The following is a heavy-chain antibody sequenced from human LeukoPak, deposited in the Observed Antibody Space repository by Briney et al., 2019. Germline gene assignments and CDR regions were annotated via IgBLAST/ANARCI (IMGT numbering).Heavy chain of an antibody. J-gene: IGHJ4*02. Sequence: SETLSLTCTVSGGSISSYYWSCIRQPPGKGLEWMGYIYYGGSTNYNPSLKSRVTISVDTSKNQFSLKLSSVTAADTAVYYCARHVSVSAAAGWGNYFDYWGQGTLVTVSS. D-gene: IGHD3-16*01. CDR3: ARHVSVSAAAGWGNYFDY. CDR2: IYYGGST. V-gene: IGHV4-59*08. CDR1: GGSISSYY.